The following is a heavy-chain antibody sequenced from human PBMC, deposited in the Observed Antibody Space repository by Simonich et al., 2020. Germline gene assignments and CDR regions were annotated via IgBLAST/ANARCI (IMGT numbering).Heavy chain of an antibody. CDR1: GFTFSSYS. V-gene: IGHV3-21*01. CDR3: ARGIVGASGAFDI. J-gene: IGHJ3*02. Sequence: VQLVESGGGLVKPGGSLRLSCAASGFTFSSYSMNWVRQAPGKGLEWVASISSSSSYRYYADSVKGRFTISRDNAKNSLYLQMNSLRAEDTAVYYCARGIVGASGAFDIWGQGTMVTVSS. D-gene: IGHD1-26*01. CDR2: ISSSSSYR.